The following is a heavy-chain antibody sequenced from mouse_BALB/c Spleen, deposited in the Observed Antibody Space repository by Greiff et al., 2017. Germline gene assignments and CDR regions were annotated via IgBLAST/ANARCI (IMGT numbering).Heavy chain of an antibody. CDR2: IVPGTGST. J-gene: IGHJ4*01. CDR1: GYNITTYC. Sequence: VQLQQSGAELVRPGASVKLSCKASGYNITTYCIPWVKQRPGQGLGWIGEIVPGTGSTDYTAKFKGKATLTTDTSSSTAYLQLSSLTSEDSAVYFCAACDGDSLMAYGGQGT. V-gene: IGHV1S132*01. CDR3: AACDGDSLMAY. D-gene: IGHD2-13*01.